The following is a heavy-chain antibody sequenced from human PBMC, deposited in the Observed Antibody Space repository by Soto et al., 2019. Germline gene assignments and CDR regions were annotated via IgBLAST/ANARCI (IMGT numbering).Heavy chain of an antibody. J-gene: IGHJ5*02. Sequence: GGSLRLSCAASGFTFGTYAMNWVRQAPGKGLEWVSGITGSGGSTYYADSVKGRFTISRDNSENTLYLQMNGLRGDDTAVYYCAKDRSVDTRDWFDPWGQGTLVTVSS. CDR3: AKDRSVDTRDWFDP. D-gene: IGHD5-18*01. CDR1: GFTFGTYA. V-gene: IGHV3-23*01. CDR2: ITGSGGST.